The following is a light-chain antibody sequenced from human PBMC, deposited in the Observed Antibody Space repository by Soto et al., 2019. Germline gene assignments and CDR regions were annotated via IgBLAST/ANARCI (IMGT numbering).Light chain of an antibody. J-gene: IGKJ4*01. CDR3: QQYKNWPPLT. Sequence: EIVMTQSPATLSVSPGERATLSCRASQSVSTNLAWYQQKPGQGPRLLIYGASTRATGIPAGFSGSGSGTEFTLTISGLQSEDFAVYYCQQYKNWPPLTFGGGTRVETK. CDR1: QSVSTN. CDR2: GAS. V-gene: IGKV3-15*01.